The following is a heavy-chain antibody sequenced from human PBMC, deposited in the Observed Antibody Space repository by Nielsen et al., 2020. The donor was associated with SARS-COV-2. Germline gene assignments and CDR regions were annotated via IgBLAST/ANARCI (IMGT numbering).Heavy chain of an antibody. V-gene: IGHV1-24*01. CDR1: GYRFTELS. D-gene: IGHD6-25*01. Sequence: ASVKVSCKVSGYRFTELSMHWVRQAPGKGLEWVGSFDPGDGETLYAQKFQGRVTLSADTLSDTVYMDLRTLRSEDTALYYCATLRGYDKNYWGQGTLVTVSS. CDR2: FDPGDGET. J-gene: IGHJ4*02. CDR3: ATLRGYDKNY.